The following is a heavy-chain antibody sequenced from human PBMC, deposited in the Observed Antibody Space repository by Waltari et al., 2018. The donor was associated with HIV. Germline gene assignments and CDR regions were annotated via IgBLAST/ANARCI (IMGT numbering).Heavy chain of an antibody. J-gene: IGHJ6*02. V-gene: IGHV1-8*01. CDR2: INPKTGDT. D-gene: IGHD6-13*01. CDR1: GYTFTNYY. CDR3: TRSLALRIAAPGADI. Sequence: QVQLVQSGAELKRPGASVRISCATSGYTFTNYYITWVRQAPGQGLEWMGWINPKTGDTGFLDGFQGRITMTRNISSGTAYMDLTRLTKEDTATYYCTRSLALRIAAPGADIWGQGTSLIVSS.